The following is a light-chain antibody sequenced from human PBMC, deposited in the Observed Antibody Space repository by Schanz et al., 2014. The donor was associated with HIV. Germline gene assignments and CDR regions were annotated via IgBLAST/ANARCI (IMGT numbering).Light chain of an antibody. CDR3: AVWDDSLNGVV. CDR2: GNT. V-gene: IGLV1-44*01. CDR1: SSNIRINT. Sequence: QSVLTQPPSASGTPGQRVTISCSGSSSNIRINTVNWYQQFPGTAPKLLIYGNTNRPSGVPDRFSGSKSGTSASLAISGLQSEDEADYYCAVWDDSLNGVVFGGGTKLTVL. J-gene: IGLJ2*01.